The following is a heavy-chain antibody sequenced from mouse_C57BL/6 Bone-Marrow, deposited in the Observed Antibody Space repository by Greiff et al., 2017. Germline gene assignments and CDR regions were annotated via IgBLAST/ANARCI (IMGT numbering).Heavy chain of an antibody. Sequence: QVQLQQPGAELVKPGASVKLSCKASGYTFTSYWMQWVKQRPGQGLEWIGEIDPSDSYTNYNQKFKGKATLTVDTSSSTAYMQLSSLTSEDYAVYYCARHLWLRRVDYWGQGTSVTVSS. J-gene: IGHJ4*01. V-gene: IGHV1-50*01. CDR2: IDPSDSYT. CDR1: GYTFTSYW. D-gene: IGHD2-2*01. CDR3: ARHLWLRRVDY.